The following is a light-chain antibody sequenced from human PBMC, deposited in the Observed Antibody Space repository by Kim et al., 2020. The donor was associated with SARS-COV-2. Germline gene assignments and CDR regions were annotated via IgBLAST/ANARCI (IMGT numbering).Light chain of an antibody. CDR1: SGHSSNA. V-gene: IGLV4-69*01. CDR3: QTWGTGIRV. Sequence: QLVLTQSPSASACLGASVKLTCTLNSGHSSNAIAWHKQRPEKGPQYLMNVNSDGSHNKGDGIPDRFSGSSSGAERYLTISSLQSEDEADYYCQTWGTGIRVFGGGTKLTVL. J-gene: IGLJ3*02. CDR2: VNSDGSH.